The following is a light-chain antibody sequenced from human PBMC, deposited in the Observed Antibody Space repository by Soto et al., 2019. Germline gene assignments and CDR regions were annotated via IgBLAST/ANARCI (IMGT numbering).Light chain of an antibody. V-gene: IGKV3-11*01. CDR1: QSVSSY. Sequence: EIVSAQSPAGPSLSPGERATRSCRASQSVSSYLAWYQQKPGQAPRLLIYGASNRATGIPARFSGSGSGTDFTLTISSLEPEDFAVYYCQQRSNWPITFGQGTRLEI. J-gene: IGKJ5*01. CDR3: QQRSNWPIT. CDR2: GAS.